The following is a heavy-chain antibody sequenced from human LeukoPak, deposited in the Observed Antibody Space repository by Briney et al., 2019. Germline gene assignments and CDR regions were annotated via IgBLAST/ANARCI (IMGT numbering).Heavy chain of an antibody. V-gene: IGHV1-69*13. CDR1: GGTFSSYA. CDR2: IIPIFGTA. D-gene: IGHD6-13*01. Sequence: GASVKVSCKASGGTFSSYAISWVRQAPGQGLEWMGGIIPIFGTANYAQKFQGRVTITADESTSTAYMELSSLRSEDTAVYYCARGEGYSSSWYCHYWGQGTLVTVSS. CDR3: ARGEGYSSSWYCHY. J-gene: IGHJ4*02.